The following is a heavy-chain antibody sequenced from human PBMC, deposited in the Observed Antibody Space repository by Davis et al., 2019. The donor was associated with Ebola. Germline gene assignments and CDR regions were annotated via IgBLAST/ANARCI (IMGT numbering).Heavy chain of an antibody. D-gene: IGHD2-2*02. CDR2: IYPGDSDT. CDR1: GYSFTSYW. J-gene: IGHJ5*02. Sequence: GESLKISCKGSGYSFTSYWIGWVRQMPGKGLEWMGIIYPGDSDTRYSPSFQGQVTISADKSISTAYLQWSSLKASDTAMYYCARLQGSHCSSTSCYTENWFDPWGQGTLVTVSS. V-gene: IGHV5-51*01. CDR3: ARLQGSHCSSTSCYTENWFDP.